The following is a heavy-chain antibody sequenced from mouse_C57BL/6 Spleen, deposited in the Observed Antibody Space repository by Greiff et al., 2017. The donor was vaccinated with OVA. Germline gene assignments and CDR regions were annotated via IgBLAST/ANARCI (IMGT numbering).Heavy chain of an antibody. CDR1: GYTFTDYY. D-gene: IGHD1-1*01. CDR3: ARSSYAAMDY. V-gene: IGHV1-26*01. CDR2: INPNNGGT. J-gene: IGHJ4*01. Sequence: EVQLQQSGPELVKPGASVKISCKASGYTFTDYYMNWVKQSHGKSLEWIGDINPNNGGTSYNQKFKGKATLTVDKSSSTAYMELSSLPSEDSAVYYCARSSYAAMDYWGQGTSVTVSS.